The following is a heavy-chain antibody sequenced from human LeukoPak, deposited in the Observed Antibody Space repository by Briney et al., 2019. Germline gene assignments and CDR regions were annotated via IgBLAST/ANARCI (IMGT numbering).Heavy chain of an antibody. CDR2: IYPSDSDT. CDR1: GYSFATSW. D-gene: IGHD6-25*01. CDR3: ARPSGYPNTPPFFDY. V-gene: IGHV5-51*01. J-gene: IGHJ4*02. Sequence: GESLKISCEGSGYSFATSWIAWVRQMPGRGLEWMGIIYPSDSDTRYSPSFQGQVTISADKSISTAYLQWSSLKASDTAMYYCARPSGYPNTPPFFDYWGQGTLVTVSS.